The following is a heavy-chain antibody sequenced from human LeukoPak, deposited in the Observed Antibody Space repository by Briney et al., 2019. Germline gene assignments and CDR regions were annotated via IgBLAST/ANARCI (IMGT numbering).Heavy chain of an antibody. CDR2: ISGSGGST. D-gene: IGHD3-22*01. CDR3: AKDYLNYDSSSVLLFDY. CDR1: GFTFSSYA. V-gene: IGHV3-23*01. Sequence: PGGSLRPSCAASGFTFSSYAMRWVRQAPGKGLEWVSAISGSGGSTYYADSVKGRFTISRDNSKNTLYLQMNSLRAEDTAVYYCAKDYLNYDSSSVLLFDYWGQGTLVTVSS. J-gene: IGHJ4*02.